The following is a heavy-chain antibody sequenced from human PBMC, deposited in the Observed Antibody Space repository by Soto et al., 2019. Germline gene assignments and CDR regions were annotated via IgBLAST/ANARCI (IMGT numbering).Heavy chain of an antibody. CDR3: ALYYGSGSYYNRWFDP. Sequence: SETLSLTCAVYGGSFSGYYWSWIRQPPGKGLEWIGEINHSGSTNYNPSLKSRVTISVDTSKNQFSLKLSSVTAADTAVYYCALYYGSGSYYNRWFDPWGQGTLVTVSS. J-gene: IGHJ5*02. V-gene: IGHV4-34*01. CDR2: INHSGST. D-gene: IGHD3-10*01. CDR1: GGSFSGYY.